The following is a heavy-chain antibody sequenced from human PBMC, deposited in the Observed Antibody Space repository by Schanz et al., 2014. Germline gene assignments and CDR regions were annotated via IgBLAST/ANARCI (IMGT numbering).Heavy chain of an antibody. D-gene: IGHD3-22*01. Sequence: VQLQQSGPGLVKPSDTLSLTCTVSGGSISRHYWSWIRQPPGKGLEGIGYIHYSGNSNYNPSLKSRVTISLDTSKSQFSLKLTSVTAADTAVYYCARSEPLPTDDNTAYFLDYWGQGTLVTVSS. CDR3: ARSEPLPTDDNTAYFLDY. V-gene: IGHV4-59*07. J-gene: IGHJ4*02. CDR2: IHYSGNS. CDR1: GGSISRHY.